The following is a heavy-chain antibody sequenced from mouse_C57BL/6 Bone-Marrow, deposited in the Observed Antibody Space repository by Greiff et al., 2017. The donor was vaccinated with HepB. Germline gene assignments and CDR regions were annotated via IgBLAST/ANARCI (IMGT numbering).Heavy chain of an antibody. CDR3: TRDYSTWYFDV. CDR1: GYTFTSYW. CDR2: IYPGNSDT. Sequence: VQLQQSGTVLARPGASVKISCKTSGYTFTSYWMHWVNQRPGQGLEWIGAIYPGNSDTSYNQKFKGKAKLTAVTSASTAYMELSSLTNEDSAVYYCTRDYSTWYFDVWGTGTTVTVSS. V-gene: IGHV1-5*01. D-gene: IGHD2-5*01. J-gene: IGHJ1*03.